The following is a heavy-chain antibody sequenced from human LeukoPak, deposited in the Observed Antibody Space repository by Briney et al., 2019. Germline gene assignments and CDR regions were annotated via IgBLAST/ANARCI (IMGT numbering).Heavy chain of an antibody. V-gene: IGHV4-59*01. D-gene: IGHD1-14*01. Sequence: PSETLSLTCTVSGGSISSYYWSWLRQPPGKGLEWIGYIYYSGSTNYNPSLKSRVTISVDTSKNQFSLKLSSVTAADTAVYYCARVRSTGGCDYWGQGTLVTVSS. CDR2: IYYSGST. CDR1: GGSISSYY. J-gene: IGHJ4*02. CDR3: ARVRSTGGCDY.